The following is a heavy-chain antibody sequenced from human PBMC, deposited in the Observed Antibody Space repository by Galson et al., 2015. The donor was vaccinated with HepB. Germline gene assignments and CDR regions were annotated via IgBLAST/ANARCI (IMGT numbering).Heavy chain of an antibody. CDR2: IIPILGIA. Sequence: SVKVSCKASGGTFSSYTISWVRQAPGQGLEWMGRIIPILGIANYAQKFQGRVTITADKSTSTAYMELSSLRSEDTAVYYCARYDSSGYYYYYKLDVWGHGTTVTVSS. CDR1: GGTFSSYT. CDR3: ARYDSSGYYYYYKLDV. D-gene: IGHD3-22*01. J-gene: IGHJ6*02. V-gene: IGHV1-69*02.